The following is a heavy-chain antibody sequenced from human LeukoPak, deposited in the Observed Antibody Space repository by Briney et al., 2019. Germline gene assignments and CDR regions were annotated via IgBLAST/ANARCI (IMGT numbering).Heavy chain of an antibody. CDR2: IIPIFGIP. CDR3: ASSYDSSGYSIDY. CDR1: GGTFRTFA. J-gene: IGHJ4*02. Sequence: SVKVSCKASGGTFRTFAISWVRQAPGQGLEWMGGIIPIFGIPDSAQKFQGRVTITADKSTSTAYMELSSLRSEDTAVYYCASSYDSSGYSIDYWGQGTLVTVSS. V-gene: IGHV1-69*17. D-gene: IGHD3-22*01.